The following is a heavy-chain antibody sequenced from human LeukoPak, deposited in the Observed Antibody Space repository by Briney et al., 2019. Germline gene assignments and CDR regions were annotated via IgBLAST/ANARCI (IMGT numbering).Heavy chain of an antibody. Sequence: PGGSLRLSCAASGFTFSDYYMSWIRQAPGKGLEWVSYMSSRSSYTIYADSVKGRFTISRDNAKDSLYLQMNSLRAEDTAVYYCARAGQLVGGWFDPWGQGTLVTVSS. J-gene: IGHJ5*02. CDR1: GFTFSDYY. CDR2: MSSRSSYT. CDR3: ARAGQLVGGWFDP. V-gene: IGHV3-11*06. D-gene: IGHD6-6*01.